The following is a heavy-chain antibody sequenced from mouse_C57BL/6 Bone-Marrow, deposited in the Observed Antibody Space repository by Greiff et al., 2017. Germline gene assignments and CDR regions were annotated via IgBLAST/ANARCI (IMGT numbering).Heavy chain of an antibody. CDR1: GFNIKNTY. V-gene: IGHV14-3*01. CDR3: ATPIYDEDDVDY. Sequence: EVQLQQSVAELVRPGASVKLSCTASGFNIKNTYMHWVKQRPEQALEWIGRLDPATGNTKYAPKFQGKATITADTSSNTAYLQLSSLTSEDTAIYYCATPIYDEDDVDYWGQGTSVTVSS. J-gene: IGHJ4*01. D-gene: IGHD2-4*01. CDR2: LDPATGNT.